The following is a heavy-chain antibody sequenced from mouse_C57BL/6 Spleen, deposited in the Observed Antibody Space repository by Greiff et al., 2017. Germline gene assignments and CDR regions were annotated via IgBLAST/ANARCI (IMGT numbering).Heavy chain of an antibody. CDR2: IDPSDSYT. CDR1: GYTFTSYW. Sequence: QVQLQQSGAELVMPGASVKLSCKASGYTFTSYWMHWVKQRPGQGLEWIGEIDPSDSYTNYNQKFKGKSTLTVDKSSSTAYMQLSSLTSEDSAVYYCARRTGTDYAMDYWGQGTSVTVSS. D-gene: IGHD4-1*01. V-gene: IGHV1-69*01. CDR3: ARRTGTDYAMDY. J-gene: IGHJ4*01.